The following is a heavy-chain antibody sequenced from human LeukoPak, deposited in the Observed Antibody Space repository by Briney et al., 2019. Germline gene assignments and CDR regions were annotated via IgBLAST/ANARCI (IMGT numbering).Heavy chain of an antibody. CDR2: IYYSGST. J-gene: IGHJ5*02. D-gene: IGHD3-22*01. Sequence: SQTLSLTCTVSGGSISSGSYYWSWIRQPPGKGLEWIGYIYYSGSTNYNPSLKSRVTISVDTSKNQFSLKLSSVTAADTAVYYCARATYYYDSSGYHFNWFDPWGQGTLVTVSS. CDR1: GGSISSGSYY. CDR3: ARATYYYDSSGYHFNWFDP. V-gene: IGHV4-61*01.